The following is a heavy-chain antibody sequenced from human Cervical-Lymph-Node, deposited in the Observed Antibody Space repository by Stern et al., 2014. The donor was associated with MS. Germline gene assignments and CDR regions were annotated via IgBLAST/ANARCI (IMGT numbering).Heavy chain of an antibody. D-gene: IGHD6-19*01. J-gene: IGHJ4*02. CDR1: GFTFSSYA. CDR2: ISGSDGST. CDR3: AKVYGSGPFDY. V-gene: IGHV3-23*04. Sequence: EDQLVESGGTLVQLGGSLRLSCAASGFTFSSYAMSWVRQAPGTGLEWVSVISGSDGSTFYADSVKGRFTISRDNSKNTLFLQMNSLRAEDTAVYYCAKVYGSGPFDYWGQGTLVTVSS.